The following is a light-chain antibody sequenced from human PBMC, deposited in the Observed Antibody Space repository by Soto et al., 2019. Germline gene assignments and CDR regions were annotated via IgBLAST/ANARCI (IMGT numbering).Light chain of an antibody. CDR1: QSVSSTF. CDR3: QQYDSYWT. Sequence: EIVLTQSPGTLSLTPGERATLSCRASQSVSSTFLAWYQQKPGQAPKVLIYGASTRATGIPDRFSGSGSGTDFTLTISRLQPDDSATYYCQQYDSYWTFGQGTKVEIK. V-gene: IGKV3-20*01. CDR2: GAS. J-gene: IGKJ1*01.